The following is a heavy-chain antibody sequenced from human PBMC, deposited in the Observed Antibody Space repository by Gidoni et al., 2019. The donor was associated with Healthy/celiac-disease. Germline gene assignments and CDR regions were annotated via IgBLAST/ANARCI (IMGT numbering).Heavy chain of an antibody. V-gene: IGHV4-34*01. CDR2: INHSGST. J-gene: IGHJ4*02. Sequence: QVQLQQWGAGLLKPSETLSLTCAVYGGSFSGYYWSWIRQPPGKGLEWIGEINHSGSTNYNPSLKSRVTISVDTSKNQFSLKLSSVTAADTAVYYCARGYGPYYFDYWGQGTLVTVSS. CDR3: ARGYGPYYFDY. D-gene: IGHD3-10*01. CDR1: GGSFSGYY.